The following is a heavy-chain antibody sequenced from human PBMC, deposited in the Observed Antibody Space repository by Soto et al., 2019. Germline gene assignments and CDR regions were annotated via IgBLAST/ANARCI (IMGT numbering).Heavy chain of an antibody. D-gene: IGHD2-15*01. Sequence: EVQLVESGGGLVQPGGSLRLSCAASGFTFSSYEMNWVRQAPGKGREWVSYISSSGSTIYYADSVKGRFTISRDNAKNSLYLQMNSLRAEDTAVYYCARAHRDKPSPVDYWGQGTLVTVSS. CDR3: ARAHRDKPSPVDY. V-gene: IGHV3-48*03. J-gene: IGHJ4*02. CDR1: GFTFSSYE. CDR2: ISSSGSTI.